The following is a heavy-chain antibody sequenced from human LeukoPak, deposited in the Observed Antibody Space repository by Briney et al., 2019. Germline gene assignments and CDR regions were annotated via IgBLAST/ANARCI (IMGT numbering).Heavy chain of an antibody. V-gene: IGHV3-23*01. J-gene: IGHJ4*02. Sequence: GGSLRLSCAASGFTFNSYAMSWVRQAPGKGLEWVSGVTSGGGVSTYYADSVKGRFTISRDKSKNTLYLQMNSLRAEDTAVYFCAKGRDDLDYWGQGTLVTVSS. CDR2: VTSGGGVST. CDR3: AKGRDDLDY. D-gene: IGHD3/OR15-3a*01. CDR1: GFTFNSYA.